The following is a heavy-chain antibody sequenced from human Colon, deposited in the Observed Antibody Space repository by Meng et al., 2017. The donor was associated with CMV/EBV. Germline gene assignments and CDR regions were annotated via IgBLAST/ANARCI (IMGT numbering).Heavy chain of an antibody. CDR2: LNHSGST. J-gene: IGHJ4*02. V-gene: IGHV4-34*01. CDR1: GGSFNAYY. CDR3: ARGRNGWLLPLDS. Sequence: QVQLQQWGAGLLRPSETLSLTCAISGGSFNAYYLNWIRQSPGKGLEWIGELNHSGSTNYNPSLKSRVTISIDTSKRHFSLRLTSVTAADTAVYYCARGRNGWLLPLDSWGQGTLVTVSS. D-gene: IGHD3-3*01.